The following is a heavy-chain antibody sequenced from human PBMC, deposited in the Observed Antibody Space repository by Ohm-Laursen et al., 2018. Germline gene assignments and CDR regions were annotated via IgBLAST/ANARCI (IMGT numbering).Heavy chain of an antibody. D-gene: IGHD3-22*01. CDR2: IGTAGDT. Sequence: GSLRLSCAAPGFTFSSYDMHWVRQATGKGLEWVSAIGTAGDTYYPGSVKGRFTISRENAKNSLYLQMNSLRAGDTAVYYCARGRVDYYDSSGYFDYFDYWGQGTLVTVSS. V-gene: IGHV3-13*01. J-gene: IGHJ4*02. CDR1: GFTFSSYD. CDR3: ARGRVDYYDSSGYFDYFDY.